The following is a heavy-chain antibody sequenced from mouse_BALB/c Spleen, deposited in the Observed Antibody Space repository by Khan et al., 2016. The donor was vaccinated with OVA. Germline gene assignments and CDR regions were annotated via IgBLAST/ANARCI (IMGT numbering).Heavy chain of an antibody. Sequence: VQLQQSGPEVVKPGASVKMSCKASGYTFTSYVMHWVKQKPGQGLEWIGYIYPFNDATKFNEKFNGKATLTSDKSSSPAYMELSSLTSEDSAVYYCAPVGSDYGSFVYWGQGTLVTVSA. V-gene: IGHV1S136*01. CDR3: APVGSDYGSFVY. CDR1: GYTFTSYV. CDR2: IYPFNDAT. D-gene: IGHD2-13*01. J-gene: IGHJ3*01.